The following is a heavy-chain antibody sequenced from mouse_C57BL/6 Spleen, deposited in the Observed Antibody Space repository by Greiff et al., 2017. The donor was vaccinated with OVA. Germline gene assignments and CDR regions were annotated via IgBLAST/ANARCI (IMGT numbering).Heavy chain of an antibody. CDR2: IYPRSGNT. D-gene: IGHD1-1*01. V-gene: IGHV1-81*01. J-gene: IGHJ1*03. CDR3: ARWGTTVVATRYFDV. CDR1: GYTFTSYG. Sequence: QVQLKESGAELARPGASVKLSCKASGYTFTSYGISWVKQRTGQGLEWIGEIYPRSGNTYYNEKFKGKATLTADKSSSTAYMELRSLTSEDSAVYFCARWGTTVVATRYFDVWGTGTTVSVSS.